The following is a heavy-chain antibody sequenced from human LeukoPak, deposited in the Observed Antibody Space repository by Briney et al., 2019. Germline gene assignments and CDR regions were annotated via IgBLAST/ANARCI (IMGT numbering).Heavy chain of an antibody. Sequence: PSETLSLTCAVYGGSFSGYYWSWIRQPPGEGREWIGEINHIGTTNYNPSLKSRATISVDTSKNQFSLKLSSVTAADTAVYYCARGRYSSSWYAGWYYFDYWGQGTLVTVSS. CDR3: ARGRYSSSWYAGWYYFDY. D-gene: IGHD6-13*01. CDR2: INHIGTT. J-gene: IGHJ4*02. V-gene: IGHV4-34*01. CDR1: GGSFSGYY.